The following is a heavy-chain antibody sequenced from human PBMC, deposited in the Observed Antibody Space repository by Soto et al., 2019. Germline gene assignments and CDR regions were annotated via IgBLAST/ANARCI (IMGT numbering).Heavy chain of an antibody. CDR3: ARDVGTSGWTSGLDP. D-gene: IGHD6-19*01. CDR1: GYTFDNYG. CDR2: INAYKGDT. Sequence: QVQLVQSGAEVKKPGASVRVSCKASGYTFDNYGINWVRQAPGQGLEWMGRINAYKGDTNYAQKLQDRVILTTDTSTSTAYMEMWSLRSDDTAVYYCARDVGTSGWTSGLDPWGQGTLVTVSS. V-gene: IGHV1-18*01. J-gene: IGHJ5*02.